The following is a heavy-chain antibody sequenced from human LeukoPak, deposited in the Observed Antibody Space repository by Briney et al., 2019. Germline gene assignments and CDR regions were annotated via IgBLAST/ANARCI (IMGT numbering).Heavy chain of an antibody. D-gene: IGHD3-22*01. J-gene: IGHJ4*02. CDR1: GGSFSGYY. Sequence: PSETLFLTCAVYGGSFSGYYWSWIRQPPGKGLEWIGEINHSGSTNYNPSLKSRVTISVDTSRNQYSLKLSSVTAADTAVYYCARADYSETSGLTYWGQGTLVTVSS. CDR3: ARADYSETSGLTY. CDR2: INHSGST. V-gene: IGHV4-34*01.